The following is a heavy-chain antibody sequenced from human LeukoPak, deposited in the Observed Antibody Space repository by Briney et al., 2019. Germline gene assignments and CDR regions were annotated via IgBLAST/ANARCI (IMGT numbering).Heavy chain of an antibody. CDR1: GFTVSSNS. J-gene: IGHJ6*02. D-gene: IGHD3-10*01. V-gene: IGHV3-53*01. CDR2: IYSGGNT. Sequence: GGSLRLSCAASGFTVSSNSMSWVRQAPGKGLEWVSVIYSGGNTDYADSVKGRYTISRDSSKNTLYLQMDSLRAEDTAMYYCTRAARGGFYYGLDVWGQGTTVTVSS. CDR3: TRAARGGFYYGLDV.